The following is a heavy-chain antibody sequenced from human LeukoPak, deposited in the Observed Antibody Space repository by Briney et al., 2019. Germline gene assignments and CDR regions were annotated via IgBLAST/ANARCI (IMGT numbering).Heavy chain of an antibody. V-gene: IGHV3-53*01. CDR2: IYSGGST. J-gene: IGHJ3*02. Sequence: GGSLRLSCAASGFTVSSNYMSWVRQAPGKGLEWVSVIYSGGSTYYADSVKGRFTISRDNSKNTLYLQMNGLRAEDTAVYYCARDVASDYGDYTNDAFDIWGQGTMVTVSS. D-gene: IGHD4-17*01. CDR1: GFTVSSNY. CDR3: ARDVASDYGDYTNDAFDI.